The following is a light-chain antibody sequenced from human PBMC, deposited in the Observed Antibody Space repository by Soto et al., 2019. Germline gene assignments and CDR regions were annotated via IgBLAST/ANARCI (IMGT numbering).Light chain of an antibody. CDR1: QDISNY. CDR3: QQYDNLPPVN. V-gene: IGKV1-33*01. Sequence: DIQMTQSPSSLSASVGDRVTITCQASQDISNYLNWYQQKPGKAPKLLIYDASNLETGVPSRFSGSGSGTEFTFTISSLQPEDIATYYCQQYDNLPPVNFGQWTKLEIK. CDR2: DAS. J-gene: IGKJ2*01.